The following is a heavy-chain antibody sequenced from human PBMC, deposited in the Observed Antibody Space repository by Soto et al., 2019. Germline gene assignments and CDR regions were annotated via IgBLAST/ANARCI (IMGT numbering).Heavy chain of an antibody. CDR1: GGTFSSYA. V-gene: IGHV1-69*12. Sequence: QVQLVQSGAEVKKPGSSVKVSCKASGGTFSSYAISWVLQAPGQGLEWMGGIIPIFGTANYAQKFQGRVTITADESTSTAYMELISLRSEDTAVYYCARDKAGMSRTTVVPTDDYWGQGTLVTVSS. CDR2: IIPIFGTA. CDR3: ARDKAGMSRTTVVPTDDY. D-gene: IGHD4-17*01. J-gene: IGHJ4*02.